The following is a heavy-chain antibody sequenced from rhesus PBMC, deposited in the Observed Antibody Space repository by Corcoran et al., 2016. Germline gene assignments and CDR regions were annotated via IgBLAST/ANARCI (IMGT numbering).Heavy chain of an antibody. CDR1: GYSISSGYG. Sequence: QVQLQESGPGLVKPSETLSLTCAVPGYSISSGYGWSWIRQPPGKGLEWIGYIGGSSGSPNYNPSLKSRVTLSKDTSKNQFSLKLCSVTAADTAVYYCARVWYYWYFDLWGPGTPITISS. V-gene: IGHV4-127*01. CDR3: ARVWYYWYFDL. CDR2: IGGSSGSP. D-gene: IGHD2-21*01. J-gene: IGHJ2*01.